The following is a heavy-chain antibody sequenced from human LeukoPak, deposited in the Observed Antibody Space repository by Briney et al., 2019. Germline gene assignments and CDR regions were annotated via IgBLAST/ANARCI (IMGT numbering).Heavy chain of an antibody. CDR1: VGPISSYY. J-gene: IGHJ6*02. CDR2: IYYSGST. D-gene: IGHD5-18*01. CDR3: ARARGGYSYGYYYYGMDV. Sequence: PSETLSLTCTFSVGPISSYYGSWIRQPPGRGLGGMGYIYYSGSTNYNPSLKSRVTISVDTSKNQFSLKLSSVTAADTAVYYCARARGGYSYGYYYYGMDVWGQGTTVTVSS. V-gene: IGHV4-59*13.